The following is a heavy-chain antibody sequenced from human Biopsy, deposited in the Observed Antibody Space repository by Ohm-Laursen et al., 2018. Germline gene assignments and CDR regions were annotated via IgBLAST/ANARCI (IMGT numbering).Heavy chain of an antibody. CDR2: IYTSGSP. J-gene: IGHJ4*02. D-gene: IGHD3-9*01. V-gene: IGHV4-4*07. CDR3: ARGRGWGNTYFRSFDY. Sequence: SQTLSLTCTVSGDSINNYYWSWIRQPAGKGLEWIGRIYTSGSPNYNLSLKSRVTISADTSKNQFSLKLSSVTAADTAMYYCARGRGWGNTYFRSFDYWGQGTLVTVSS. CDR1: GDSINNYY.